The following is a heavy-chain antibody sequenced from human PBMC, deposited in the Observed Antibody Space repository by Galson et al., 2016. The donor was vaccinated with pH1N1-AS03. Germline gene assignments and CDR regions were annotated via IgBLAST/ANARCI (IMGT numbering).Heavy chain of an antibody. D-gene: IGHD3-3*01. CDR2: MYYTGTN. J-gene: IGHJ6*03. Sequence: ETLSLTCTASGGSIRSSNYYWGWIRQPPGKGLEWIGSMYYTGTNFYNPSLKSRVSMSVDTSKNQFSLSLSSVTAADTAMYYCARHAPTRSEVFGVPFYHYYYTDVWGKGTTFTVSS. CDR3: ARHAPTRSEVFGVPFYHYYYTDV. CDR1: GGSIRSSNYY. V-gene: IGHV4-39*01.